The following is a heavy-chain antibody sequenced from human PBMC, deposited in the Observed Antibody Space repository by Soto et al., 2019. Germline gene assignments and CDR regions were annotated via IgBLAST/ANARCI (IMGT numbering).Heavy chain of an antibody. V-gene: IGHV3-21*01. CDR1: GFTFSSYS. CDR3: ARDLPFVVVPAVSNWFDP. D-gene: IGHD2-2*01. CDR2: IRSSSSYI. Sequence: KPGGSLRLSCAASGFTFSSYSMNGVRQAPGKGLEWVSSIRSSSSYIYYADSVKGRFTISRDNAKNSLYLQMNSLRAEDTAVFYFARDLPFVVVPAVSNWFDPWGQGTLVTVSS. J-gene: IGHJ5*02.